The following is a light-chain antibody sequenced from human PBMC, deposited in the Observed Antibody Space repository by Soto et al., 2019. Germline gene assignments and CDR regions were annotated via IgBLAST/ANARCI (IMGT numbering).Light chain of an antibody. CDR2: GGS. CDR3: HQTDDSPLT. V-gene: IGKV3-20*01. J-gene: IGKJ1*01. Sequence: EIVLTQSPGTLSLSPGERATLSCRASQRSRFNYLDWYRQKPGQAPRLLIYGGSTRAAGIPDRFSGSGSGTDFTLTISSLEPEDFAVYYCHQTDDSPLTFGQGTKVEI. CDR1: QRSRFNY.